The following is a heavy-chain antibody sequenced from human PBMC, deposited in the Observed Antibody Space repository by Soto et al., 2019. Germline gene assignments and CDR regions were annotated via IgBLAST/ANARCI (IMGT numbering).Heavy chain of an antibody. CDR1: GFIFTTSD. J-gene: IGHJ4*02. CDR3: AKGGGGDHGY. CDR2: ITITGDTT. Sequence: EVQLVESEGGLVQPGGSLRLSCEASGFIFTTSDMSWVRQAPGKGLEWISSITITGDTTHYADSVKGRFTISRDNSRNTVYLQMNGRGVAATAVYYWAKGGGGDHGYWGQGTLVAVSS. D-gene: IGHD2-21*02. V-gene: IGHV3-23*04.